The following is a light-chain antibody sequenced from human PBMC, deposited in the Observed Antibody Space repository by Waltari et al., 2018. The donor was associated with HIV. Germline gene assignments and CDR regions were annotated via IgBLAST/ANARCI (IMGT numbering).Light chain of an antibody. CDR2: WAS. CDR3: QQCFSTVWT. CDR1: HSILHSSNNKNY. Sequence: VITQFPSSSAAASGVRATVRGKFRHSILHSSNNKNYLSWFQQKPGQPPKLLIYWASTRESGVSDRFTGSGSGTNFSLTISSLQAEDVAVYYCQQCFSTVWTFGQGTKVELK. V-gene: IGKV4-1*01. J-gene: IGKJ1*01.